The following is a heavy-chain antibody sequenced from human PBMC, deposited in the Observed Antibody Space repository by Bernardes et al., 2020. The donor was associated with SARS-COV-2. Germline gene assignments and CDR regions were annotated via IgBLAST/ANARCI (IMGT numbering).Heavy chain of an antibody. J-gene: IGHJ5*02. D-gene: IGHD6-19*01. V-gene: IGHV1-24*01. CDR2: FVPEDGDT. CDR3: ATDPPFISGWYLSVHPNCLDP. Sequence: SVLFPCKVSGYTLTELSMHWLLQAPGKGLVWLGGFVPEDGDTIYAPKFQGRVTMTVDTSTDTAYMKLSSLRSADTAVYYCATDPPFISGWYLSVHPNCLDPWGQGTLVTVSS. CDR1: GYTLTELS.